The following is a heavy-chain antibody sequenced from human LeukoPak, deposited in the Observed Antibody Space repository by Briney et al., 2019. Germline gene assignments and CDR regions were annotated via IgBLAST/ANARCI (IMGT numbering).Heavy chain of an antibody. D-gene: IGHD6-13*01. CDR1: GDNFNNYV. CDR2: IIPVFGTV. V-gene: IGHV1-69*13. Sequence: PVKVSCTASGDNFNNYVISWVRQAPGQGLEWMGGIIPVFGTVKYAQKFQGRVTITADESTSTAYMELDSLKSSDTALYFCEAAGGSNWYIYWGQGTRVTVSS. CDR3: EAAGGSNWYIY. J-gene: IGHJ4*02.